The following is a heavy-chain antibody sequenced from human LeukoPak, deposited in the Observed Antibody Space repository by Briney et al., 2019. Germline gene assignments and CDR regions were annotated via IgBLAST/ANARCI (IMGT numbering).Heavy chain of an antibody. D-gene: IGHD1-14*01. J-gene: IGHJ4*02. CDR3: ARIPNQSKYSIGNY. CDR1: GGSISSGGYY. V-gene: IGHV4-31*03. Sequence: PSVTLSLTCTVSGGSISSGGYYWSRIRQHPGKGLEWIRYSCYSGSAHYNPSLKSRVNQFYVKLSSVTAADTAVYYCARIPNQSKYSIGNYWGQETLVPVPT. CDR2: SCYSGSA.